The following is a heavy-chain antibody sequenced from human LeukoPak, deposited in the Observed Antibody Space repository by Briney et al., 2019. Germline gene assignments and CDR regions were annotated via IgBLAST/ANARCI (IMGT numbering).Heavy chain of an antibody. CDR1: GGSISSSN. D-gene: IGHD3-22*01. CDR2: MSASGFST. J-gene: IGHJ4*02. V-gene: IGHV3-23*01. Sequence: PSETLSLTCAVSGGSISSSNWWSWVRQPPGKGLEWVSTMSASGFSTYYRDSVEGRFTISRDNSKNALYLQMNSLRAEDTAVYYCAKDPYTYYYDSSGYTFDYWGQGTLVTVSS. CDR3: AKDPYTYYYDSSGYTFDY.